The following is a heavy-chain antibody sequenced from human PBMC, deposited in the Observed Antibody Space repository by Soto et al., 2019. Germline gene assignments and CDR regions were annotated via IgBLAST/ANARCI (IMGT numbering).Heavy chain of an antibody. J-gene: IGHJ4*02. CDR3: AKDQGSSWYEIDY. D-gene: IGHD6-13*01. V-gene: IGHV3-23*01. CDR2: ISGSGGST. Sequence: EVQLLESGGGLVQPGGSLRLSCAASGFTFSNCAVTWVRQAPGKGLEWVSTISGSGGSTYYADSVKGRFTISRDNSKITVYLQMNSLRTEDTAVYYCAKDQGSSWYEIDYWGQGTLVTVSS. CDR1: GFTFSNCA.